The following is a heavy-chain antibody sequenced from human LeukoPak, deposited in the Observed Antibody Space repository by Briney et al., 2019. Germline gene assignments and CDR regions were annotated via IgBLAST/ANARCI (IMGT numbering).Heavy chain of an antibody. CDR2: INPNSGGT. Sequence: ASVKVSCKASGYTFTGYYMHWVRQAPGQELEWMGWINPNSGGTNYAQKFQGRVTMTRDTSISTAYMELSRLRSDDTAVYYCARGQNSGYDSYFDYWGQGTLVTVPS. J-gene: IGHJ4*02. CDR3: ARGQNSGYDSYFDY. CDR1: GYTFTGYY. D-gene: IGHD5-12*01. V-gene: IGHV1-2*02.